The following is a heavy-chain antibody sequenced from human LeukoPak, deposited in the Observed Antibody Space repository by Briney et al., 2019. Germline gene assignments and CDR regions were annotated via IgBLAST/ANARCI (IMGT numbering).Heavy chain of an antibody. J-gene: IGHJ4*02. D-gene: IGHD3-22*01. V-gene: IGHV1-46*01. CDR3: ARGERRYYYDSSDSDY. CDR1: GYTFTSYY. Sequence: ASVKVSCKASGYTFTSYYMHWVRQAPGQGLEWMGIINPSGGSTSYAQKFQGRVTMTRDTSTSTVYMELSSLRSEDTAVYYCARGERRYYYDSSDSDYWGQGTLVTVSS. CDR2: INPSGGST.